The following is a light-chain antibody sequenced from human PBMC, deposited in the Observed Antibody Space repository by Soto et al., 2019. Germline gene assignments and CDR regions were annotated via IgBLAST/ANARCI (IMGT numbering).Light chain of an antibody. CDR3: MQGTYWPPFT. Sequence: VMTQSPLYLPVTLGQSASISCRSSQSLVYSDGNTYLNWFHQRPGQSPRRLIYKVSERDSGVPDRFSGRGSGSDLTLKISRLEAEDVGVYYCMQGTYWPPFTFGPGTKVDIK. CDR2: KVS. J-gene: IGKJ3*01. V-gene: IGKV2-30*01. CDR1: QSLVYSDGNTY.